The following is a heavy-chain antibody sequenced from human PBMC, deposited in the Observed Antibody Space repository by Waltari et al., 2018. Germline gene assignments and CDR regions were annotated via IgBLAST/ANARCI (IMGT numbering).Heavy chain of an antibody. CDR2: MNPNRGNT. D-gene: IGHD6-19*01. CDR1: GYTFTSYD. Sequence: QVQLVQSGAEVKKPGASVKVSCKASGYTFTSYDINWVRQATGQGLEWMGWMNPNRGNTGYAQKFQGRVTRTSNTSISTAYMELSSLRSEDTAVYYCAREKAVAGDAFDYWGQGTLVTVSS. CDR3: AREKAVAGDAFDY. J-gene: IGHJ4*02. V-gene: IGHV1-8*01.